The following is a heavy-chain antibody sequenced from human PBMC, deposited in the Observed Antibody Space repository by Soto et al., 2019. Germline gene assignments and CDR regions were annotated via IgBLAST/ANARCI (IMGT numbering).Heavy chain of an antibody. J-gene: IGHJ5*02. CDR3: ERRDIVVIPAAISLGFDP. Sequence: ASVQVYFTASFFTLTSYGTGWVRQAPGQGLEWMGWISAYNGNTNYAQKLQGRVTMTTDTSTSTAYMELRSLRSDDTAVYYCERRDIVVIPAAISLGFDPWRQGTLVTGAS. D-gene: IGHD2-2*02. V-gene: IGHV1-18*01. CDR2: ISAYNGNT. CDR1: FFTLTSYG.